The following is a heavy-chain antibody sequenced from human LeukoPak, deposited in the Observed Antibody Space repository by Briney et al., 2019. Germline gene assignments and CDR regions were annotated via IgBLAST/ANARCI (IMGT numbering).Heavy chain of an antibody. CDR2: FDPEDGET. J-gene: IGHJ4*02. Sequence: GASVKVSGKVSGYTLSELSMHWVRQAPAKGLEWMGGFDPEDGETIYAQKFQGKVTMTEDSSRDIAYMELSSLRSEDTAVYYCAAKSGAFDYWGQGTQVTVSS. D-gene: IGHD3-10*01. CDR3: AAKSGAFDY. CDR1: GYTLSELS. V-gene: IGHV1-24*01.